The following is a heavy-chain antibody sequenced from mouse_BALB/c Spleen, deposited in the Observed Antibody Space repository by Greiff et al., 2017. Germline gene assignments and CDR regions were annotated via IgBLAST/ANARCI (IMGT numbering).Heavy chain of an antibody. V-gene: IGHV5-15*02. CDR2: ISNLAYSI. J-gene: IGHJ4*01. Sequence: EVQVVESGGGLVQPGGSRKLSCAASGFTFTDYGMAWVRQAPGKGLEWVGFISNLAYSIYYADTVTGRFTITRENAKNTLYLEMSSLRSEDTAMYCCGREGGARAMDYWGQGTSVTVSS. CDR1: GFTFTDYG. CDR3: GREGGARAMDY. D-gene: IGHD1-1*02.